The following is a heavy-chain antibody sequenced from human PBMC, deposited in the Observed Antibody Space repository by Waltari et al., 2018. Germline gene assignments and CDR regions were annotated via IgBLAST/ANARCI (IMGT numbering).Heavy chain of an antibody. CDR2: INHSGST. V-gene: IGHV4-34*01. CDR1: GGSFSGYH. Sequence: QVQLQQWGAGRLTPSETLSLTCAVYGGSFSGYHGSWIRQHPGKGLEWIGEINHSGSTNYNPSLKSRVTISVDTSKNQFSLKLSSVTAADTAVYYCANLGVLRYYYYYYMDVWGKGTTVTISS. J-gene: IGHJ6*03. D-gene: IGHD2-8*01. CDR3: ANLGVLRYYYYYYMDV.